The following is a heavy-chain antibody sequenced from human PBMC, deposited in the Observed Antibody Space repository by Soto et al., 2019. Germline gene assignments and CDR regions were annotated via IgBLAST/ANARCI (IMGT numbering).Heavy chain of an antibody. V-gene: IGHV1-18*01. CDR3: ARDTEDYDFLTGP. J-gene: IGHJ5*02. D-gene: IGHD3-9*01. CDR2: ISAYNGNT. CDR1: GYTLTSYG. Sequence: GASVQVSRKASGYTLTSYGISWVRQAPGQGLEWMGWISAYNGNTNYAQKLQGRVTMTTDTSTSTAYMELRSLRSDDTAVYYCARDTEDYDFLTGPWGHRTLVTV.